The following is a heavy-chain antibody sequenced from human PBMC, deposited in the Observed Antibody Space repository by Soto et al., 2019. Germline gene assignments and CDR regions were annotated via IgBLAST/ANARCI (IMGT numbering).Heavy chain of an antibody. Sequence: EVQLVESGGGLVQPGESLTLSCAASGFTFSSYWMHWVRRAPGKGLVWVSRIKSDGSGTYYADSVKGRLTISRDNAKNTLYMQMNSLRVEDTAVYFCAREDGARYDGNGYLGRHWGQGTLVTVSS. J-gene: IGHJ4*02. CDR2: IKSDGSGT. V-gene: IGHV3-74*01. CDR1: GFTFSSYW. D-gene: IGHD3-22*01. CDR3: AREDGARYDGNGYLGRH.